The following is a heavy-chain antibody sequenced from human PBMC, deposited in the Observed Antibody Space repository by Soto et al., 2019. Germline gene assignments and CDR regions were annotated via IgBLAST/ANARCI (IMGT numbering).Heavy chain of an antibody. V-gene: IGHV4-30-4*01. Sequence: SETLSLTCTVSGGSISSGDYYWSWIRQPPGKGLEWIGYIYYSGSTYYNPSLKSRVTISVDTSKNQFSLKLSSVTAADTAVYYCARDSRAAMAYFDYWGQGTLVTVSS. CDR3: ARDSRAAMAYFDY. J-gene: IGHJ4*02. D-gene: IGHD5-18*01. CDR1: GGSISSGDYY. CDR2: IYYSGST.